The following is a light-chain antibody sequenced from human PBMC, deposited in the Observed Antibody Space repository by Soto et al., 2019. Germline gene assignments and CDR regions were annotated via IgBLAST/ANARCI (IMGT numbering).Light chain of an antibody. V-gene: IGKV1-9*01. J-gene: IGKJ5*01. CDR3: QQLNNYPFT. CDR1: QSVSTS. Sequence: GDRVTIARRARQSVSTSLAWYQQKPGKAPKLLIYAASTLQSGVPSRFSGSGSGTDFTLTINSLQPEDFATYYCQQLNNYPFTFGQGTRLEIK. CDR2: AAS.